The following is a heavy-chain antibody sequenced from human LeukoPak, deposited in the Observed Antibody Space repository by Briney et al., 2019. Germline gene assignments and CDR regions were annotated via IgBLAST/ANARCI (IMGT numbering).Heavy chain of an antibody. CDR3: ARLQSGLRFLEWLSSYYFDY. CDR2: IYYSGST. CDR1: GGSISSGSYY. Sequence: SETLSLTCTVSGGSISSGSYYWGWIRQPPGKGLEWIGSIYYSGSTYYNPSLKSRVTISVDTSKNQFSLKLSSVTAADTAVYYCARLQSGLRFLEWLSSYYFDYWGQGTLVTVSS. J-gene: IGHJ4*02. D-gene: IGHD3-3*01. V-gene: IGHV4-39*01.